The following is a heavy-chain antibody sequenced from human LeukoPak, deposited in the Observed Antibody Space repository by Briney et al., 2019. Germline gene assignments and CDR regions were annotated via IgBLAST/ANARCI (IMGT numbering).Heavy chain of an antibody. Sequence: ASVKVFCKASGYTFTSYGISWGRQAPGQGLEWMGWISAYNDNTNYAQKLQGRVTMTTDTSTSTAYMELRSLRSDDTAVYYCARDRLYYDILTGHRRDAFDIWGQGTMVTVSS. CDR1: GYTFTSYG. J-gene: IGHJ3*02. CDR2: ISAYNDNT. D-gene: IGHD3-9*01. CDR3: ARDRLYYDILTGHRRDAFDI. V-gene: IGHV1-18*04.